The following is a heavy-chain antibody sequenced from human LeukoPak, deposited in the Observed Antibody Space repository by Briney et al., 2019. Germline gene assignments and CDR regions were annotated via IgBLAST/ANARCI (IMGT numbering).Heavy chain of an antibody. CDR3: AHLPELTGPGNDGFDI. J-gene: IGHJ3*02. CDR1: GFSLTTDGVG. Sequence: SGPTLVNPTQTLTLTCIVSGFSLTTDGVGVGWFRQPPGKALEWLALIYWHDEKRYSPSLKSRLSITKDTSRNQVVLKMTNMYPLDTATHHCAHLPELTGPGNDGFDICGQGTLVTVSS. V-gene: IGHV2-5*01. CDR2: IYWHDEK. D-gene: IGHD3-9*01.